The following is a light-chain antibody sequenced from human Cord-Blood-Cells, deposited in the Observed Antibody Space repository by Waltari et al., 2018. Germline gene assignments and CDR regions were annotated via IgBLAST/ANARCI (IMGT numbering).Light chain of an antibody. CDR2: EGS. J-gene: IGLJ1*01. Sequence: QSALTQPASVSGSPGQSNTIPCTGTSSDVGSYNLVSWYQQHPGKAPKLMIYEGSKRPSGVSNRFSGSKSGNTASLTISGLQAEDEADYYCCSYAGSSTFYVFGTGTKVTVL. V-gene: IGLV2-23*01. CDR1: SSDVGSYNL. CDR3: CSYAGSSTFYV.